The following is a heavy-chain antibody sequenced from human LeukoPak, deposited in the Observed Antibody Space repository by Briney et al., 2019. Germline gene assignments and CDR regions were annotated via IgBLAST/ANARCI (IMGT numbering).Heavy chain of an antibody. CDR1: GYRFTNYW. CDR2: IYPGDSDT. J-gene: IGHJ4*02. CDR3: ARPPRGGWLQFDY. Sequence: GESLKISCQGSGYRFTNYWIGWVRQMPGKGPEWMAIIYPGDSDTRYSPSFQGQVTISADKSISTAYLQWSSLKASDTAMYYCARPPRGGWLQFDYWGQGTLVTVSS. V-gene: IGHV5-51*01. D-gene: IGHD5-24*01.